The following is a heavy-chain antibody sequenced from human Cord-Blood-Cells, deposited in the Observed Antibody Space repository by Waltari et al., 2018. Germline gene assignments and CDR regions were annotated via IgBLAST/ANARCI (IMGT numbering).Heavy chain of an antibody. V-gene: IGHV4-39*01. J-gene: IGHJ3*02. CDR3: ARYKDAFDI. D-gene: IGHD1-20*01. CDR2: IYYSGST. Sequence: QLQLQESGPGLVKPSETLSLPCTVPGGSISSSSYYWGWFRQPPGKGLEWIGSIYYSGSTYYNPSLKSRVTISVDTSKNQFSLKLSSVTAADTAVYYCARYKDAFDIWGQGTMVTVSS. CDR1: GGSISSSSYY.